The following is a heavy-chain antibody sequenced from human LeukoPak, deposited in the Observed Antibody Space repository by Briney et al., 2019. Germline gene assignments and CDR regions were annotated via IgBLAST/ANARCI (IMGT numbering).Heavy chain of an antibody. CDR2: IYTSGST. CDR1: GGSLSSGSYY. D-gene: IGHD1-7*01. J-gene: IGHJ6*03. V-gene: IGHV4-61*02. Sequence: SESLSLTCTVSGGSLSSGSYYWRWLGPPAGTGLEWIGRIYTSGSTNNNPSPKSRVNISVDTSKNQFSLKLSSVTAADTAVYYCARVQLELRGYYYYMDVWGKGTTVTVSS. CDR3: ARVQLELRGYYYYMDV.